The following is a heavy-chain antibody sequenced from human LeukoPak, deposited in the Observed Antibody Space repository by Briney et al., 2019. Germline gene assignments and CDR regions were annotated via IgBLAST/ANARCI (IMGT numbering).Heavy chain of an antibody. Sequence: ASVKVSCKASGYTFTSYGISWVRQAPGQGLEWMGWISAYNGNTNYAQKLQGRVTMTTDTSTSTAYMELRSLRSDDTAVYYCARAKAPPYSSSWSFEGNYWGQGTLLTVSS. V-gene: IGHV1-18*01. CDR3: ARAKAPPYSSSWSFEGNY. CDR2: ISAYNGNT. CDR1: GYTFTSYG. D-gene: IGHD6-13*01. J-gene: IGHJ4*02.